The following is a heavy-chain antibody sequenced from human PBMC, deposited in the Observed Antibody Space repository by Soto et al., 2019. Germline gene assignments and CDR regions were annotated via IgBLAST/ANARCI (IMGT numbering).Heavy chain of an antibody. CDR1: GYTFTSYA. Sequence: ASVKVSCKASGYTFTSYAMHWVRQAPGQRLEWMGWINAGNGNTKYSQKFQGRVTITRDTSANTVYMEPSSLRSEDTAVYYCARVSSSWYYYYGMDVWGQGTTVTVSS. CDR3: ARVSSSWYYYYGMDV. V-gene: IGHV1-3*01. CDR2: INAGNGNT. D-gene: IGHD6-13*01. J-gene: IGHJ6*02.